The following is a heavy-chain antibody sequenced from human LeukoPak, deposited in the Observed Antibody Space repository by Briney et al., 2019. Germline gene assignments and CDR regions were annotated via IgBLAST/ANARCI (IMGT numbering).Heavy chain of an antibody. D-gene: IGHD6-6*01. CDR2: IYHSGST. CDR1: GYSISSGYY. V-gene: IGHV4-38-2*02. Sequence: SETLSLTCTVSGYSISSGYYWGWIRQPPGKGLEWIGSIYHSGSTYYNPSLKSRVTISVDTSKNQFSLKLSSVTAADTAVYYCARLFYSIAARTDAFDIWGQGTMVTVSS. J-gene: IGHJ3*02. CDR3: ARLFYSIAARTDAFDI.